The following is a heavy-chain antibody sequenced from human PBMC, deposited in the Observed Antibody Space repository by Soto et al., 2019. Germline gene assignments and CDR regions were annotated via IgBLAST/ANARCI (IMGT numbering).Heavy chain of an antibody. CDR3: ARAARPSSLTGGYYFDY. CDR2: IYSGGST. J-gene: IGHJ4*02. CDR1: GFTVSSNY. D-gene: IGHD6-13*01. V-gene: IGHV3-53*01. Sequence: GGSLRLSCAASGFTVSSNYMSWVRQAPGKGLEWVSVIYSGGSTYYADSVKGRFTISRDNSKNTLYLQMNILRAEDTAVYYCARAARPSSLTGGYYFDYWGQGTLVTVSS.